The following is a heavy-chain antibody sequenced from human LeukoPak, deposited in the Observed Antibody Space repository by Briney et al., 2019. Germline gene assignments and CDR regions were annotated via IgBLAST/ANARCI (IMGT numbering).Heavy chain of an antibody. Sequence: GGSLRLSCAASGFTFTNYWMHWVRQAPGKGLVWVSCIDIDGTGTSYADSVKGRSTISRDNAKNTVSLQMNSLKAEDTAVYYCGTVFDHWGPGILVTVSS. J-gene: IGHJ4*02. V-gene: IGHV3-74*01. CDR2: IDIDGTGT. CDR3: GTVFDH. CDR1: GFTFTNYW.